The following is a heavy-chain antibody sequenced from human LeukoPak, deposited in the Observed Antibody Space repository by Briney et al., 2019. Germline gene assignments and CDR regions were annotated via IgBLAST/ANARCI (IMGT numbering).Heavy chain of an antibody. Sequence: PGGSLRLSCAVSGFTFSSDSMNWGRHPPAKGLERVSSISGSSSYINYADSVKGRFTISRDNAKNSLYLQMNSLRAEDTAVYYCARVTLLTGTPLGYWGQGTLVTVSS. CDR1: GFTFSSDS. J-gene: IGHJ4*02. CDR2: ISGSSSYI. V-gene: IGHV3-21*01. CDR3: ARVTLLTGTPLGY. D-gene: IGHD1-7*01.